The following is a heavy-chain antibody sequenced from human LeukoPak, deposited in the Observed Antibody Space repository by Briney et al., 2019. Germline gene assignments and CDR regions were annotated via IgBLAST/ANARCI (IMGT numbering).Heavy chain of an antibody. J-gene: IGHJ1*01. Sequence: SQTLSLTCTVSGGSISSGDYYCSWIRQPPGKGLEWIGYIYYSGSTYYNPSLKSRVTISVDTSKNQFSLKLSSVTAADTAVYYCARQGYCSSTSCYQYFQHWGQGTLVTVSS. CDR3: ARQGYCSSTSCYQYFQH. CDR2: IYYSGST. V-gene: IGHV4-30-4*01. D-gene: IGHD2-2*01. CDR1: GGSISSGDYY.